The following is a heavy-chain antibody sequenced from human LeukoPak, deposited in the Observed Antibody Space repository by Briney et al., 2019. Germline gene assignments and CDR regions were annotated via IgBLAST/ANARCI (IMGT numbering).Heavy chain of an antibody. J-gene: IGHJ4*02. CDR1: GYTFTGYY. D-gene: IGHD3-16*02. V-gene: IGHV1-2*02. CDR3: ATFPYDYVWGSYRLEVDY. CDR2: INPNSGGT. Sequence: ASAKVSCKASGYTFTGYYMHWVRQAPGQGLEWMGWINPNSGGTNYAQKFQGRVTMTRDTSISTAYMELSRLRSDDTAVYYCATFPYDYVWGSYRLEVDYWGQGTLVTVSS.